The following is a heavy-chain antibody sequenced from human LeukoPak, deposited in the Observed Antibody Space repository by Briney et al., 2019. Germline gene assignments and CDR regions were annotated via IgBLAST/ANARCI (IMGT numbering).Heavy chain of an antibody. V-gene: IGHV3-48*03. CDR2: ISSSGSTI. Sequence: GGSLRLSCAASGFTFSSYEMNWVRQAPGKGLEWVSYISSSGSTIYYADSVKGRFTISRDNAKNSLYLQMNSLRAEDTAVYYCARARATLPFDYWGQGTLVTVSS. CDR3: ARARATLPFDY. J-gene: IGHJ4*02. CDR1: GFTFSSYE.